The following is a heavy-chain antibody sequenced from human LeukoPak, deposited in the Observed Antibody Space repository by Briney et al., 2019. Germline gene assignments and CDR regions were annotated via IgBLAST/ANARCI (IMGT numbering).Heavy chain of an antibody. D-gene: IGHD4-17*01. CDR2: ISERGRTI. CDR1: GFTFRSYE. CDR3: ARERDDYDDPGPLDY. Sequence: GGSLRLSCAASGFTFRSYEMNWVRQAPGKGLEWVSYISERGRTIKYVDSVKGRFTISRDNAKNSLYLQMNSLRAGDTAVYYCARERDDYDDPGPLDYWGQGTLVTVSS. J-gene: IGHJ4*02. V-gene: IGHV3-48*03.